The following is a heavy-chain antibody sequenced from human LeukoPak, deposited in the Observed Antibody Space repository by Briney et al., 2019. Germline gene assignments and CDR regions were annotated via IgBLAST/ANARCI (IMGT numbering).Heavy chain of an antibody. CDR3: ARADIVVVVAANYYYMDV. J-gene: IGHJ6*03. CDR1: GFTFSSYA. D-gene: IGHD2-15*01. V-gene: IGHV3-20*04. CDR2: INWNGGST. Sequence: GGSLRLSWAPSGFTFSSYAMSWVRQAPGKGLEWVSGINWNGGSTGYADSVKGRFTISRDNAKNSLYLQMNSLRAEDTALYYCARADIVVVVAANYYYMDVWGKGTTVTVSS.